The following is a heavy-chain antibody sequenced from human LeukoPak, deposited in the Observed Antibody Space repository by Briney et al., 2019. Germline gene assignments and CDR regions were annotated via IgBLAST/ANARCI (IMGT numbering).Heavy chain of an antibody. Sequence: GGSLRLSCGASGFTVSSNYMSWVREAPGKGLEGVSDNYSGSNTSYADSVKGRFTISRHNSANTMYLHMNSLRVEDTAVYFCARGGTPGYSSGRIDYWGQGTLVTVSS. CDR1: GFTVSSNY. CDR3: ARGGTPGYSSGRIDY. CDR2: NYSGSNT. J-gene: IGHJ4*02. V-gene: IGHV3-53*04. D-gene: IGHD6-19*01.